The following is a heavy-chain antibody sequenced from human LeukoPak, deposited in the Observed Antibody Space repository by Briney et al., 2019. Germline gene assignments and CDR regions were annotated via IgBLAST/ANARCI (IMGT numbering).Heavy chain of an antibody. CDR3: ARQTYYDFWSGYHYYYYMDV. V-gene: IGHV4-59*01. CDR2: IYYSGST. CDR1: GGSISSYY. Sequence: SETLSLTCTVSGGSISSYYWSWIRQPPGKGLEWIGYIYYSGSTNYNPSLKSRVTISVDTSKNQFSLKLSSVTAADTAVYYCARQTYYDFWSGYHYYYYMDVWGKGTTVTVSS. J-gene: IGHJ6*03. D-gene: IGHD3-3*01.